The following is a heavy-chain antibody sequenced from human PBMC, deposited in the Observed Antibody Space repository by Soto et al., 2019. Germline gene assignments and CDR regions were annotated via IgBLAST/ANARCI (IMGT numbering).Heavy chain of an antibody. V-gene: IGHV4-59*08. CDR3: ASASLRAYYGMDV. CDR2: IYYSGST. CDR1: GGSISSYY. Sequence: SETLSLTCTVSGGSISSYYWSWIRQPPGKGLEWIGYIYYSGSTNYNPSLKSRVTISVDTSKNQFSLKLSSVTAADTAVYYCASASLRAYYGMDVWGQGTTVTVPS. J-gene: IGHJ6*02.